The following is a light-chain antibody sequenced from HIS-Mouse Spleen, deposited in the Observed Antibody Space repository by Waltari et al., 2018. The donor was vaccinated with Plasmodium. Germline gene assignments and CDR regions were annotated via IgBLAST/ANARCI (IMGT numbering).Light chain of an antibody. Sequence: EIVMTQSPATLSVSPGERATLSCRASQSVSSNLAWYQQKPGQAPRLLIYGASTRATGIPARVSGSGSGTEFTLTISSLQSEDFAVDYCQQYNNWSFTFGPGTKVDIK. J-gene: IGKJ3*01. CDR1: QSVSSN. V-gene: IGKV3-15*01. CDR2: GAS. CDR3: QQYNNWSFT.